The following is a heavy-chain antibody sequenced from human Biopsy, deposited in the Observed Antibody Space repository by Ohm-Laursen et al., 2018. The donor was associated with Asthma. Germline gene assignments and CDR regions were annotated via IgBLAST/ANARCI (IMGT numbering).Heavy chain of an antibody. CDR2: VSYDGGVV. CDR1: GFVFRSHA. V-gene: IGHV3-30*18. CDR3: GKRGYSDLTDFDH. J-gene: IGHJ4*02. Sequence: SLRLSCAASGFVFRSHAMHWVRQAPGKGLEWVAVVSYDGGVVHYADSMKGRFTISRDNAKSTLYLQMNRLRTDDTAVYFCGKRGYSDLTDFDHWGQGTLVTISS. D-gene: IGHD4-11*01.